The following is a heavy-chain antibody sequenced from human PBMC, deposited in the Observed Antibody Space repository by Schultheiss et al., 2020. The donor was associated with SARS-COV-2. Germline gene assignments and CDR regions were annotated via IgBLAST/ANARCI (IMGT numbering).Heavy chain of an antibody. CDR1: GGSISSSPYF. CDR2: ISYSGSA. CDR3: ARGSMIVVVITPQTFYFDY. V-gene: IGHV4-39*01. J-gene: IGHJ4*02. Sequence: SETLSLTCTVSGGSISSSPYFWVWIRQPPGKGLEWIGSISYSGSAYYNPSLESRVTIFVDRSKNQFSLRLSSVTGADTAVYYCARGSMIVVVITPQTFYFDYWGQGTLVTVSS. D-gene: IGHD3-22*01.